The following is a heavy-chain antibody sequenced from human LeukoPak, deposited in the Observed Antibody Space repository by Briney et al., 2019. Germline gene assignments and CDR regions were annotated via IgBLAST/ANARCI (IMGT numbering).Heavy chain of an antibody. Sequence: SETLSLTCPVSGGSISSYYWSWIRQPPGKGLEWIGRIYYSGSTYYNPSLKSRVTISVDTSKNQFSLRLSSVTAADTAVYYCARQANAPSTIDYWGQGTLVTVSS. CDR3: ARQANAPSTIDY. V-gene: IGHV4-59*04. CDR1: GGSISSYY. J-gene: IGHJ4*02. CDR2: IYYSGST. D-gene: IGHD2-2*01.